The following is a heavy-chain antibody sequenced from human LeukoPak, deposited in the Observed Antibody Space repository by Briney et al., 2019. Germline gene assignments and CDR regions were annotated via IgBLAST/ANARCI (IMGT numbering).Heavy chain of an antibody. V-gene: IGHV3-23*01. Sequence: ETLSLTCTVSGGSISSTSYYWGWIRQAPGKGLEWVSAISGSGGSTYYADSVKGRFTISRDNSKNTLYLQMNSLRAEDTAVYYCAKDELYLGLGAFDIWGQGTMVTVSS. D-gene: IGHD3-16*01. CDR2: ISGSGGST. CDR1: GGSISSTSYY. J-gene: IGHJ3*02. CDR3: AKDELYLGLGAFDI.